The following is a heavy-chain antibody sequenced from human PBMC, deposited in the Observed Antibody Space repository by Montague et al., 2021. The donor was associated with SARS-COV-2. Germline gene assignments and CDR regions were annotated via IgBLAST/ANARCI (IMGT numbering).Heavy chain of an antibody. J-gene: IGHJ4*02. CDR2: IFVTGGT. CDR3: AGAFGSSFDF. V-gene: IGHV4-4*07. D-gene: IGHD6-13*01. Sequence: SDTLSLTCTVSFGSVKNYFWSWIRQPVGKGLEWIGRIFVTGGTKXTPSLKSRVTMSLDTSKNQFSLKLRSVTAADTAIYYCAGAFGSSFDFWGQGILVAVSS. CDR1: FGSVKNYF.